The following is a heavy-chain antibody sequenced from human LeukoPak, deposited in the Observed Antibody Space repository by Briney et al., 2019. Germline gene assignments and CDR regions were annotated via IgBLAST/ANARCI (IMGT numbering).Heavy chain of an antibody. CDR1: GFTLSTYW. CDR2: IKQDGSDK. V-gene: IGHV3-7*01. Sequence: PGGSLRLSCAASGFTLSTYWMSWVRQALGKGLECVANIKQDGSDKYYVDSVKGRFTISRDNAKNSVYLQMNSLRAEDTAVYYCARDKVVGATLFDYWGQGTLVTVSS. J-gene: IGHJ4*02. D-gene: IGHD1-26*01. CDR3: ARDKVVGATLFDY.